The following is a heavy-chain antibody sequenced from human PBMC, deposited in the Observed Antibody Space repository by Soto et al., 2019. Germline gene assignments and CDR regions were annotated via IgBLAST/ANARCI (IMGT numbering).Heavy chain of an antibody. Sequence: GGSLRLSCAASGLTFNNAWMNWVRQAPGKGLEWVSRIKSKNDGGATEYSAPVKDRFTISRDDSKNTLYLQMNSLKTEDTAVYYCTTDAQWGIWGQGTMVTVSS. J-gene: IGHJ3*02. V-gene: IGHV3-15*07. CDR3: TTDAQWGI. CDR2: IKSKNDGGAT. D-gene: IGHD2-8*01. CDR1: GLTFNNAW.